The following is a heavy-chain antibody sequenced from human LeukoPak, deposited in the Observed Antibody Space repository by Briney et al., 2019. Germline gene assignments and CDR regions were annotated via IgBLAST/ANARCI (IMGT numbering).Heavy chain of an antibody. J-gene: IGHJ4*02. CDR3: ARGDSYPYYFDY. Sequence: GGSLRLSCAASGFTFSSSAMNWVRQAPGKGLEWVSASGTGGDTYYADSVKGRFTISRDNSKNTLYLQMNSLRAEDTAVYYCARGDSYPYYFDYWGQGTLVTVSS. CDR1: GFTFSSSA. CDR2: SGTGGDT. D-gene: IGHD2-15*01. V-gene: IGHV3-23*01.